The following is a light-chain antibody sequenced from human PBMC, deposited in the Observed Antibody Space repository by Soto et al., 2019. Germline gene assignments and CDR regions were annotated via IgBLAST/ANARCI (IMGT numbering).Light chain of an antibody. V-gene: IGKV3-20*01. CDR3: QQYMSSAT. J-gene: IGKJ1*01. CDR2: GAS. Sequence: EIVLTQSPGSLSLSPGQRATLSCRASQSVDTTFFAWYQKKPGQAPSLLIQGASKRATGIPDRFSGSGSGTAFTLIISRLEPEDFAVYYCQQYMSSATFGQGTKAEIK. CDR1: QSVDTTF.